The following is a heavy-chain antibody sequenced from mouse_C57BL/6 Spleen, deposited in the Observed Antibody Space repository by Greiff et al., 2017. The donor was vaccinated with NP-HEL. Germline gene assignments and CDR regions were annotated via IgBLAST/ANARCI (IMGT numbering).Heavy chain of an antibody. J-gene: IGHJ4*01. CDR3: ARSPPGSYDAMDY. D-gene: IGHD1-1*01. Sequence: QVQLKQSGAELVKPGASVKLSCKASGYTFTSYWMHWVKQRPGQGLEWIGMIHPNSGSTNYNEKFKSKATLTVDKSSSTAYMQLSSLTSEDSAVYYCARSPPGSYDAMDYWGQGTSVTVSS. V-gene: IGHV1-64*01. CDR2: IHPNSGST. CDR1: GYTFTSYW.